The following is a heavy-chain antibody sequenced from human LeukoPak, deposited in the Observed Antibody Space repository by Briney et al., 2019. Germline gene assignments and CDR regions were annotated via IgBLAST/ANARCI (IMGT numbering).Heavy chain of an antibody. CDR2: ISYDGSNK. D-gene: IGHD5-24*01. J-gene: IGHJ4*02. CDR3: ASLMATTPFDY. CDR1: GFTFSSYA. V-gene: IGHV3-30*04. Sequence: GGSLRLSCAASGFTFSSYAMHWVRQAPGKGLEWVAVISYDGSNKYYADSVKGRFTISRDNSKNTLYLQMNSLRAEDTAVYYCASLMATTPFDYWGQGTLVTVSS.